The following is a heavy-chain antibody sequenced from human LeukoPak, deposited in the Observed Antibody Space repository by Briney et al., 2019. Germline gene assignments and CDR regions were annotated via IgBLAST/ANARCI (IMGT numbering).Heavy chain of an antibody. V-gene: IGHV1-2*02. D-gene: IGHD2-21*02. CDR2: INPNSGGT. J-gene: IGHJ3*02. CDR1: GCTFTGYY. CDR3: ARDPGAYCGGDCWPLLGAFDI. Sequence: ASVKVSCKASGCTFTGYYMHWVRQAPGQGLEWMGWINPNSGGTNYAQKFQGRVTMTRDTSISTAYMELSRLRSDDTAVYYCARDPGAYCGGDCWPLLGAFDIWGQGTMVTVSS.